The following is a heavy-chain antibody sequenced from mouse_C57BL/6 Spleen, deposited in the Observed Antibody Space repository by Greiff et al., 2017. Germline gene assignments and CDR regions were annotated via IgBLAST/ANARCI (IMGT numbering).Heavy chain of an antibody. D-gene: IGHD1-1*01. Sequence: VQLQQSGAELARPGASVKLSCKASGYTFTSYGISWVKQRTGQGLEWIGEIYPRSGNTYYNEKFKGKATLTADKSSSTAYMELRSLTSEDSAVYFCARLHYYGSSYVRYAMDYWGQGTSVTVSS. CDR2: IYPRSGNT. J-gene: IGHJ4*01. V-gene: IGHV1-81*01. CDR3: ARLHYYGSSYVRYAMDY. CDR1: GYTFTSYG.